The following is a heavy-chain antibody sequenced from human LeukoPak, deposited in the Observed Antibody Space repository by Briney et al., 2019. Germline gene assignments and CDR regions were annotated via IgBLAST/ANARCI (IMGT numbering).Heavy chain of an antibody. Sequence: SETLSLTCTISGGSVSGYYWSWIRQSPGKGLEWIGYIYHTGSTSYSPSLKSRVTISADTSQNQFSLKLSSVTVADTAVYYCASRKLGNDYWGQGTLVTVSS. CDR1: GGSVSGYY. CDR3: ASRKLGNDY. CDR2: IYHTGST. J-gene: IGHJ4*02. V-gene: IGHV4-59*02. D-gene: IGHD7-27*01.